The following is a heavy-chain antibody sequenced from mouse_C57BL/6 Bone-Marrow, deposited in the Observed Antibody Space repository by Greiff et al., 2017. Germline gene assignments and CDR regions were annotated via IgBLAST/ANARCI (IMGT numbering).Heavy chain of an antibody. CDR1: GYAFSSYW. V-gene: IGHV1-80*01. Sequence: VQLQQSGAELVKPGASVKISCKASGYAFSSYWMNWVKQRPGKGLEWIGQIYPGDGDTNYNGKFKGKATLTADKSSSTAYMQLSSLTSEDSAVYFCARERRYYDYSYAMDYWGQGTSVTVSS. CDR2: IYPGDGDT. J-gene: IGHJ4*01. D-gene: IGHD2-4*01. CDR3: ARERRYYDYSYAMDY.